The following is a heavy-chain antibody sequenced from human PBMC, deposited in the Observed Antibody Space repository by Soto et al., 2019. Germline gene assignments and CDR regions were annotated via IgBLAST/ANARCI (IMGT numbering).Heavy chain of an antibody. D-gene: IGHD2-21*02. Sequence: SETLSLTCTVSGYSMGDPSYWAWLRQAPGKGPEWIASIYHGGTTFYNPSLKSRISISVDTSNNQFSLKLRSVTAEDTAVYYCARVHVMVVAGSTFDYWGHGSLVT. CDR3: ARVHVMVVAGSTFDY. V-gene: IGHV4-38-2*02. CDR2: IYHGGTT. J-gene: IGHJ4*01. CDR1: GYSMGDPSY.